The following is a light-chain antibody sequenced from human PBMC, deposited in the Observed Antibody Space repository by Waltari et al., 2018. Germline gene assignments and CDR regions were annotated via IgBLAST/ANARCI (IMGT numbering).Light chain of an antibody. CDR2: WAS. Sequence: DIVMTQSPDSLAVSLGERATIPCKSSQTVLYSSTNKNYLAWYQQKPGQPPKLLIHWASTRESWVPDRFSGSGSGTDFTLTVSSLQAEDVAVYYCHQYYTTPYTFGQGTKLEIK. CDR1: QTVLYSSTNKNY. CDR3: HQYYTTPYT. V-gene: IGKV4-1*01. J-gene: IGKJ2*01.